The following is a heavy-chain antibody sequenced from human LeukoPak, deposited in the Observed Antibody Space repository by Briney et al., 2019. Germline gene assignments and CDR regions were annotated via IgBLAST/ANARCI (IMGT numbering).Heavy chain of an antibody. V-gene: IGHV3-7*01. J-gene: IGHJ3*02. CDR3: AREGGEPLTNAFDI. Sequence: GGSLRLSCAASGFTFSSYWMSWVRQAPGKGLEWVANIKQDGSEKYYVDSVKGRFTISRDNAKNSLYLQMNSLRAEDTAVYYCAREGGEPLTNAFDIWGQGTMVTVSS. CDR1: GFTFSSYW. D-gene: IGHD4-17*01. CDR2: IKQDGSEK.